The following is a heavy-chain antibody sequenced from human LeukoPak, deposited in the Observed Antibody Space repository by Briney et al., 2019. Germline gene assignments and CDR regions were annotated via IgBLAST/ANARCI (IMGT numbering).Heavy chain of an antibody. CDR2: LCDGNT. CDR3: ARGVEPLAANTLAY. Sequence: GWSLRLSCAASGFTVITNDMTWVRQAPGKGLEWVSVLCDGNTKYADSVQGRFTISRDNSKNTLYLEMNSLSPDDTAVYYCARGVEPLAANTLAYWGQGTLVTVSS. V-gene: IGHV3-53*01. D-gene: IGHD1-14*01. CDR1: GFTVITND. J-gene: IGHJ4*02.